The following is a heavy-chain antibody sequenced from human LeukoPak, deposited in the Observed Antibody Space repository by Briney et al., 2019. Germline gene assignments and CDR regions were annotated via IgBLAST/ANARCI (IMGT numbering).Heavy chain of an antibody. Sequence: SETLSLTCSVSGGSISSSNYYWSWIRQPAGKGLEWIGRIYTSESTNYNPSLKSRVTISVDTSRNQFSLKLSSATAADTAVYYCARGLWFGDENPPYFDYWGQGILVTVSS. CDR3: ARGLWFGDENPPYFDY. CDR1: GGSISSSNYY. V-gene: IGHV4-61*02. J-gene: IGHJ4*02. D-gene: IGHD3-10*01. CDR2: IYTSEST.